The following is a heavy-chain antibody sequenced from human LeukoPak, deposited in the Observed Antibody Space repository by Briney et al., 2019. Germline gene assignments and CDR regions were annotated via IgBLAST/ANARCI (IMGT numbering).Heavy chain of an antibody. CDR1: GDSINNHD. V-gene: IGHV4-59*11. Sequence: PSETLSLTCTVSGDSINNHDWSWFRQSPGKALEWIGDIYNSGGINYNPSLKSRVTISIDTSKNLFSLKVKSVTAADTAVYHCARKTTRGYCSGVSCYSWFDPWGQGTLVTVSS. D-gene: IGHD2-15*01. J-gene: IGHJ5*02. CDR3: ARKTTRGYCSGVSCYSWFDP. CDR2: IYNSGGI.